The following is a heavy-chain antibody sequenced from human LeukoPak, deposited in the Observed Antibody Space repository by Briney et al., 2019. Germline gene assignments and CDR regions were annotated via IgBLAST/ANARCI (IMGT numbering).Heavy chain of an antibody. Sequence: GGSLRLSCAASGFTFSDYWMHWVRQAPGKGLEWVSRIIDDGSTTIYADSVKGRFTISRDNAENTMYLQMNSLRVEDTAVYYCTRRVSATRWFDPWGQGTLVTVFS. D-gene: IGHD2-15*01. V-gene: IGHV3-74*01. CDR2: IIDDGSTT. CDR3: TRRVSATRWFDP. J-gene: IGHJ5*02. CDR1: GFTFSDYW.